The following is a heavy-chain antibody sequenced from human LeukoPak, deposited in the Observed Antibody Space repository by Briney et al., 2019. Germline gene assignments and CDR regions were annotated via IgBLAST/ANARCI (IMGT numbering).Heavy chain of an antibody. CDR1: GGSISSYY. D-gene: IGHD2-15*01. Sequence: SETLSLTCTVSGGSISSYYWSWIRQPAGNGLEWIGRIYPSGSTNYNPSPKSRVTMSVDTSKNQFSLKLTSVTAADTAVYYCARTSPRAATFDYWGQGTLVTVSS. CDR3: ARTSPRAATFDY. V-gene: IGHV4-4*07. CDR2: IYPSGST. J-gene: IGHJ4*02.